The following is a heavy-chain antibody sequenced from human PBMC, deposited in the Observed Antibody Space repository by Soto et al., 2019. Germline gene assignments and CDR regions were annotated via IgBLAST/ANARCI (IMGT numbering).Heavy chain of an antibody. CDR3: ARDKHDYGDSEFRYYYYGMDV. V-gene: IGHV3-33*01. D-gene: IGHD4-17*01. Sequence: GGSLRLSCAASGFTFSSYGMHWVRQAPGKGLEWVAVIWYDGSNKYYADSVKGRFTISRDNSKNTLYLQMNSLRAEDTAVYYCARDKHDYGDSEFRYYYYGMDVWGQGTTVTVSS. CDR2: IWYDGSNK. J-gene: IGHJ6*02. CDR1: GFTFSSYG.